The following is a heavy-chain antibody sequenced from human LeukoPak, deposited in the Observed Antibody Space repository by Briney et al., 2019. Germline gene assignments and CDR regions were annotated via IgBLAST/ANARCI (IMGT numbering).Heavy chain of an antibody. CDR2: IRSDGSTK. V-gene: IGHV3-30*02. D-gene: IGHD1-26*01. CDR1: GFTFSTYG. Sequence: GGSLRLSCAASGFTFSTYGMHWVRQAPGKGLEWVAFIRSDGSTKYFADSVKGRFTISRDNSKNTLYLQMNSLRAEDTAVYYCAKDQLLGGSYTFDYWGQGTLVTVSS. J-gene: IGHJ4*02. CDR3: AKDQLLGGSYTFDY.